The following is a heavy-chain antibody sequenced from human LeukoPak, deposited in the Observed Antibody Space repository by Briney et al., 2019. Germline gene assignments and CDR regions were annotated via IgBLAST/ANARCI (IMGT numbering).Heavy chain of an antibody. CDR1: GYTFTSYG. D-gene: IGHD1-26*01. Sequence: ASVRVSCKASGYTFTSYGISWVRQAPGQGLEWMGWISGYNGNTNYAQNLQGRVTMTRDMSTSTVYMELSSLKSEDTAVYYCARDGMGATYQHAFDIWGQGTMVTVSS. J-gene: IGHJ3*02. CDR3: ARDGMGATYQHAFDI. CDR2: ISGYNGNT. V-gene: IGHV1-18*01.